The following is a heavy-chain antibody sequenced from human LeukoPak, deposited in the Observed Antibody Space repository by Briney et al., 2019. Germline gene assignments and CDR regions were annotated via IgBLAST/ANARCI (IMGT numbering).Heavy chain of an antibody. Sequence: SETLSLTCTVSGDSVTSGYWSWIRQPPGKGLEWIGYICGSGSTDYNPSLKSGLTISVDTSNNQFSLNLSSVTAADTAVYYCAGRGHRYSRDWGQGILVTVSS. J-gene: IGHJ1*01. V-gene: IGHV4-4*09. CDR1: GDSVTSGY. CDR3: AGRGHRYSRD. CDR2: ICGSGST. D-gene: IGHD2-15*01.